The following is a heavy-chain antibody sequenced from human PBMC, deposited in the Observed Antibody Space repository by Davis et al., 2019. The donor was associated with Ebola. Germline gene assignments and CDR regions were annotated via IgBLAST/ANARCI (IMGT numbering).Heavy chain of an antibody. V-gene: IGHV3-23*01. J-gene: IGHJ4*02. CDR2: ISGSGGST. D-gene: IGHD6-19*01. CDR1: GFTFSSYS. CDR3: AKVLDSVAGLDY. Sequence: PGGSLRLSCAASGFTFSSYSMNWVRQAPGKGLEWVSAISGSGGSTYYADSVKGRFTISRDNSKNTLYLQMNSLRAEDTAVYYCAKVLDSVAGLDYWGQGTLVTVSS.